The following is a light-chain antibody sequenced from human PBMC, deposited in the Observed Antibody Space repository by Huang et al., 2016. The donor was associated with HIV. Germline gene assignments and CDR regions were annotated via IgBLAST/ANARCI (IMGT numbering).Light chain of an antibody. V-gene: IGKV3D-20*01. CDR2: DAS. Sequence: EIVLTQSPATLSLSPGERATLSCGASQSLSSSYLAWYQQKPGLAPRLLIYDASNRATGIPDRFSGGGSGKDFTLTISRLEPEDFAVYYCQQYGSSPLTFGGGTKVEIK. CDR1: QSLSSSY. CDR3: QQYGSSPLT. J-gene: IGKJ4*01.